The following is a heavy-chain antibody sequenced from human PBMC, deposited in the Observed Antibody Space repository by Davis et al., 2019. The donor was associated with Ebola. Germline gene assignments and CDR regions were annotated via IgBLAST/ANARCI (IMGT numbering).Heavy chain of an antibody. CDR1: GYNFNLYW. CDR3: ARRGGTVTFDS. Sequence: GESLKISCKASGYNFNLYWVGWVRRLPGKGLEWMGIIDPRDSDTSYSPTFQGQVTFSVDSSANTVYMHLRSLKASDTGTYYCARRGGTVTFDSWGQGTVVTVSS. CDR2: IDPRDSDT. D-gene: IGHD4-17*01. V-gene: IGHV5-51*01. J-gene: IGHJ4*02.